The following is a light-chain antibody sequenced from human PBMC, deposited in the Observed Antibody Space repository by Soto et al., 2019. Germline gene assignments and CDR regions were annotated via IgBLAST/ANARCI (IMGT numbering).Light chain of an antibody. CDR3: QQYDDLPIT. V-gene: IGKV1-33*01. Sequence: DIQMTQSPSSLSVSVGDRVTITCQASHDITNYLNWYQQKPGKAPKLLIYDVPKLETGVPSRFSGSGSGTDFTFTISSLQPEDIATYFCQQYDDLPITFGQGTRLEIK. CDR1: HDITNY. CDR2: DVP. J-gene: IGKJ5*01.